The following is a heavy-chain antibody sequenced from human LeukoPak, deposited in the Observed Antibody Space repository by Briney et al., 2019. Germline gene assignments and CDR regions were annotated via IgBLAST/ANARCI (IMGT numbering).Heavy chain of an antibody. CDR2: IYYSGST. V-gene: IGHV4-39*07. D-gene: IGHD3-9*01. Sequence: WETLSLTCSVSGGSISSSSYYWGWSRQPPGKGLEWIGSIYYSGSTYYNPSLKSRVTISVDTSKNQFSLKLSSVAAAVTAVYYCAGGGPTTFDWLFWGNDYWGQGTLVTVSS. CDR1: GGSISSSSYY. CDR3: AGGGPTTFDWLFWGNDY. J-gene: IGHJ4*02.